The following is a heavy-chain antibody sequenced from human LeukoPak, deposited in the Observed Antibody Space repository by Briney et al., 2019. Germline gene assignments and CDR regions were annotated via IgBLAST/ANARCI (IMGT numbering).Heavy chain of an antibody. J-gene: IGHJ6*03. CDR1: GFTFSSYW. Sequence: GGSLRLSCAASGFTFSSYWMSWVRQAPGKGLEWVANIKQDGSEKYYVDSVKGRFTISRDNAKNSLYLQMNSLRAEDTAVYYCARVHRVEYSSSWARRYYYYYYMDVWGQGTMVTVSS. D-gene: IGHD6-13*01. CDR3: ARVHRVEYSSSWARRYYYYYYMDV. V-gene: IGHV3-7*01. CDR2: IKQDGSEK.